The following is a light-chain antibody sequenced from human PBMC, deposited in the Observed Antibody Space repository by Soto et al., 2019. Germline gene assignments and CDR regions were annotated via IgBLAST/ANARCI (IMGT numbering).Light chain of an antibody. CDR1: SGDVGDYKY. CDR3: SSYAGSNNSYV. V-gene: IGLV2-8*01. J-gene: IGLJ1*01. CDR2: VVS. Sequence: QSALTQPPSASGSPGQSVSFSCTGTSGDVGDYKYVSWYQQHPGKAPKLMIYVVSKRPSGVPDRFSGSKSGNTASLTVSGLQAEDEADYYCSSYAGSNNSYVFGTGTKLTVL.